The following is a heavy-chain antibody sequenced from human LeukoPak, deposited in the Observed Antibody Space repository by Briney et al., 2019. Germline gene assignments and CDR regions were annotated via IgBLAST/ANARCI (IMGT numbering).Heavy chain of an antibody. CDR3: ASLSDSSGYFYDHAFDL. CDR2: ISGSGNTR. D-gene: IGHD3-22*01. V-gene: IGHV3-11*01. J-gene: IGHJ3*01. Sequence: GGSLRLSCAVPGVTFRDYYMSWIRQAPGKGLEWVSYISGSGNTRYYADSVKGRFTISRDNAKNSLYLQMNSLRAEDTAVYYCASLSDSSGYFYDHAFDLWGQGTTVTVSS. CDR1: GVTFRDYY.